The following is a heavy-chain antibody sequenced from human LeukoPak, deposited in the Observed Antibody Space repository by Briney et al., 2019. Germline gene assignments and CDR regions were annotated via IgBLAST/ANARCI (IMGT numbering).Heavy chain of an antibody. CDR3: AKCGNSGCHLIDY. CDR1: GFTFTTNA. CDR2: ISGRTGAT. V-gene: IGHV3-23*01. D-gene: IGHD5-12*01. Sequence: GGSLRLSCAASGFTFTTNAMSWVRQAPGKGLEWVSAISGRTGATYYADSEKGRFTISRDNSKSTLYLQMDSLRAEHTAVYYCAKCGNSGCHLIDYWGQGTLVTVSS. J-gene: IGHJ4*02.